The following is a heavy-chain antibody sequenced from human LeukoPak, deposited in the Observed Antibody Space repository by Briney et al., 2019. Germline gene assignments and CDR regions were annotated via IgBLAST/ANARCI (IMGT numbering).Heavy chain of an antibody. CDR1: GDSISSYY. J-gene: IGHJ6*02. V-gene: IGHV4-59*01. CDR3: ARDPSNSYATDV. Sequence: SETLSLTCTVSGDSISSYYWSWIRQPPGKGLEWIGYMYYRGSTNYNPSLKSRVTISVDTSKNQFSLKLRSVTAADTAVYYCARDPSNSYATDVWGQGTTVIVSS. CDR2: MYYRGST.